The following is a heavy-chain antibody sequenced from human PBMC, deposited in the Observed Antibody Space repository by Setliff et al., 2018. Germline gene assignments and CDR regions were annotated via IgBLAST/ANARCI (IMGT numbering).Heavy chain of an antibody. J-gene: IGHJ5*02. V-gene: IGHV4-39*07. Sequence: PSETLSLTCTVSGGSITSGRYYWGWIRQPPGQGLEWIASIHYSENTYYNPSLKSRVTISVDTSKNQFSLKLSSVTAADTALYYCAKADEGPRRASGSYYPLLRFDPWGQGTLVTVSS. CDR3: AKADEGPRRASGSYYPLLRFDP. CDR2: IHYSENT. D-gene: IGHD3-10*01. CDR1: GGSITSGRYY.